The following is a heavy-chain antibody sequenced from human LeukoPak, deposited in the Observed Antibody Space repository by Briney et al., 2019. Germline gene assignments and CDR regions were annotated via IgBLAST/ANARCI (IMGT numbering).Heavy chain of an antibody. Sequence: SETLSLTCTVSGGSISSYYWSWIRQPPGKGLEWIGYIYYSGSTNYNPSLKSRVTISVDTSKNQFSLKLSSVTAADTAVYYCARGPRYDSSGYLHYYCYMDVWGKGTTVTVSS. D-gene: IGHD3-22*01. CDR1: GGSISSYY. CDR3: ARGPRYDSSGYLHYYCYMDV. CDR2: IYYSGST. V-gene: IGHV4-59*01. J-gene: IGHJ6*03.